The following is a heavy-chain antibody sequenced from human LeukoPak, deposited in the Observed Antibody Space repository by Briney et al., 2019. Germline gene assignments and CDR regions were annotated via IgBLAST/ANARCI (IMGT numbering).Heavy chain of an antibody. V-gene: IGHV3-7*01. CDR2: IKQDGSEK. D-gene: IGHD6-13*01. CDR3: ARGWYSRLYYFDY. J-gene: IGHJ4*02. Sequence: GGSLRLSCAASGFTFSSYWMSWVRQAPGKGLEWVSNIKQDGSEKYYVDSVKGRSTISRDNAKNSLYLQMNSLRAEDTAVYYCARGWYSRLYYFDYWGQGTLVTVSS. CDR1: GFTFSSYW.